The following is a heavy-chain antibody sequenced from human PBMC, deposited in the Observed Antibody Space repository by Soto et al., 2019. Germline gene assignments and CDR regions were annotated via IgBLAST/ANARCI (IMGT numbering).Heavy chain of an antibody. CDR3: ARGWFGPDV. J-gene: IGHJ6*04. CDR2: NAGTDS. Sequence: EVQLVESGGGLVQPGGSLRLSCAASGFTLSGRSMHWVRKAPGKGLVWVSGNAGTDSTYADSVKGRFTSSRDNAKNMLYLQMNSLRVEDTAVYYCARGWFGPDVWGKGTTVTVSS. CDR1: GFTLSGRS. V-gene: IGHV3-74*01. D-gene: IGHD3-10*01.